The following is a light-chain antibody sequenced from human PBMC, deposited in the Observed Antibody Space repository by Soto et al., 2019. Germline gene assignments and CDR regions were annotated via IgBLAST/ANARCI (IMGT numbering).Light chain of an antibody. V-gene: IGKV3-20*01. CDR1: QSISSSF. CDR2: GAS. Sequence: EIVLTQSPGILSLSPGERASLSCGASQSISSSFLAWYQQKPGQAPRLLIYGASSRATGIPDRFSGTGSETDFTLTISRLEPEDFAVYYCQQYDNPPITLGQGTRLEIK. CDR3: QQYDNPPIT. J-gene: IGKJ5*01.